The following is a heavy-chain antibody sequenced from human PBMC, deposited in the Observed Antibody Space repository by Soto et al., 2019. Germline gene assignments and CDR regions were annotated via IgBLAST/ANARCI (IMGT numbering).Heavy chain of an antibody. CDR2: ISSSGGSA. CDR3: TNRKLPTRPWGPAFDV. Sequence: GGSLRLSCAASGFTFSSYAMSWVRQAPGKGLEWVSAISSSGGSAYYPDSVKGRFTISRDNSKNTLFLQMNSLRPEDTAVYYCTNRKLPTRPWGPAFDVWGQGTRVTVSS. V-gene: IGHV3-23*01. J-gene: IGHJ3*01. D-gene: IGHD6-6*01. CDR1: GFTFSSYA.